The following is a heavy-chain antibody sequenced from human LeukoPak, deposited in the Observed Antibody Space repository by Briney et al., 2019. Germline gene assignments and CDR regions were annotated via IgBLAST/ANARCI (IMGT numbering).Heavy chain of an antibody. CDR3: ARAPGDYDLYYYYMDV. D-gene: IGHD3-16*01. CDR2: IIPIFGTA. CDR1: GGTFSSYA. V-gene: IGHV1-69*13. J-gene: IGHJ6*03. Sequence: SVKVSCKASGGTFSSYAISWVRQAPGQGLEWMGGIIPIFGTANYAQKFQGRVTITADESTSTTYMEQSSLRSEDTAVYYCARAPGDYDLYYYYMDVWGKGTTVTVSS.